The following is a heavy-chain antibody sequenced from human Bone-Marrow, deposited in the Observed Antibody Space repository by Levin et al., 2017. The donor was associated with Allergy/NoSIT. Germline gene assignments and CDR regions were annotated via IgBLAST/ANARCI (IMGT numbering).Heavy chain of an antibody. V-gene: IGHV4-4*02. D-gene: IGHD1/OR15-1a*01. Sequence: SPTLSLPCAVSGASIRSSNWWNWVRQTPGGGLEWIGEIFHSGIANYNPSLKSRILISVDKSKNHFSLNLKSVTAADTALYYCTRRNSSWATFTFDIWGHGTMVTVS. CDR2: IFHSGIA. CDR3: TRRNSSWATFTFDI. J-gene: IGHJ3*02. CDR1: GASIRSSNW.